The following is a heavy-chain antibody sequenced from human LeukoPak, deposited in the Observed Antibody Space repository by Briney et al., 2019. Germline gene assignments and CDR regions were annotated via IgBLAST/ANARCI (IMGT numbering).Heavy chain of an antibody. V-gene: IGHV4-59*08. CDR1: GGAISGFY. Sequence: SETLSLNCTVSGGAISGFYGSWIRQPPGQGLEWIGDIYYSGSTNYNPSLKSRVTISVDASKNQFSLKLSSVTAADTAIYYCARHSSYGHFDYWGQGTLVTVSS. CDR3: ARHSSYGHFDY. D-gene: IGHD3-10*01. CDR2: IYYSGST. J-gene: IGHJ4*02.